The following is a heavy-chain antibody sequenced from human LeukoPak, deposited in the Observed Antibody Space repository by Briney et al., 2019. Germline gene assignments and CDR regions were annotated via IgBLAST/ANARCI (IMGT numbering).Heavy chain of an antibody. V-gene: IGHV3-74*01. CDR3: AVAVAGLYYFDY. D-gene: IGHD6-19*01. CDR1: GFAFSSYW. J-gene: IGHJ4*02. CDR2: INTDGSST. Sequence: GGSLRLSCAASGFAFSSYWMHWVRQAPGKGLVWVSRINTDGSSTSYADSVKGRFTISRDDAKNTLYLQMNSLRAEDTAVYYCAVAVAGLYYFDYWGQGTLVTVSS.